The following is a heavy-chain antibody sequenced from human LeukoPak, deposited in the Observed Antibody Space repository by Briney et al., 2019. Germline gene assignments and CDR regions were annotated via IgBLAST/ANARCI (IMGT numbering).Heavy chain of an antibody. V-gene: IGHV4-34*01. D-gene: IGHD3-22*01. J-gene: IGHJ4*02. CDR3: ARHPYYYDSSGYYSHFDY. Sequence: SETLSLTCAVYGGSFSGYYWSWIRQPPGKGLEWIGEINHSGSTNYNPSLKSRVTISVDTSKNQFSLKLSSVTAADTAVYYCARHPYYYDSSGYYSHFDYWGQGTLVTVSS. CDR2: INHSGST. CDR1: GGSFSGYY.